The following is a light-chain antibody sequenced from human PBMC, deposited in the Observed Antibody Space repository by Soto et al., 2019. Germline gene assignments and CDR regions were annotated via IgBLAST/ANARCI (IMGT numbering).Light chain of an antibody. CDR1: SSDVGGYNY. CDR3: SSYTRSSGVV. CDR2: EVS. J-gene: IGLJ2*01. Sequence: QSALTQPASVSGSPGQSITISCTGTSSDVGGYNYVSWYQQHPGKAPKLMIYEVSNRPSGVSNRFSGSKSGNTASLTISGLQAEDEADYYCSSYTRSSGVVFGGGTKLTVL. V-gene: IGLV2-14*01.